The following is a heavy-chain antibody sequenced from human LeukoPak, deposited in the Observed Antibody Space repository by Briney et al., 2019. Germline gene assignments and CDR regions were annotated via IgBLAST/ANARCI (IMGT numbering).Heavy chain of an antibody. Sequence: PGGSLRLSCVASGFTFSSYNMNWVRQAPGKGLEWVSSISSSSTYIYYADSVKGRFTISRDNAKNTLYLQMNSLRAEDTAVYYCARLSSSGWYEWFDPWGQGTLVTVSS. CDR1: GFTFSSYN. CDR3: ARLSSSGWYEWFDP. V-gene: IGHV3-21*01. J-gene: IGHJ5*02. D-gene: IGHD6-19*01. CDR2: ISSSSTYI.